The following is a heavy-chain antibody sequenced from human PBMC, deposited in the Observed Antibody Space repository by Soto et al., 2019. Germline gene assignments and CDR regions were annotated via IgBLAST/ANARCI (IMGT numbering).Heavy chain of an antibody. D-gene: IGHD5-18*01. J-gene: IGHJ6*02. Sequence: QVQLVQSGAEVKKPGSSVKVSCKASGGTFSSYAISWVRQAPGQGLEWMGGIIPIFGTANYAQKFQGRVTITADETTSTAEMELSSVRSEDTAVSYCAVGTDTAMVYYYYYGTDVLGQGTTVTVSS. CDR2: IIPIFGTA. V-gene: IGHV1-69*01. CDR1: GGTFSSYA. CDR3: AVGTDTAMVYYYYYGTDV.